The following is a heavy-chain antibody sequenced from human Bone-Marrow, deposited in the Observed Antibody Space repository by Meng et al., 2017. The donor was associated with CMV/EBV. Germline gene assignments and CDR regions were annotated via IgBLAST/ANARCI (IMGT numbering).Heavy chain of an antibody. Sequence: GSLRLSCTVSGGSISSYYWSWIRQPPGKGLEWIGYIYYSGSTNYNPSLKSRVTISVDTSKNQFSLKLSSVTAADTAVYYCARVGSKWGGWFDPWGQGTLVTVYS. CDR1: GGSISSYY. CDR2: IYYSGST. J-gene: IGHJ5*02. V-gene: IGHV4-59*01. D-gene: IGHD3-10*01. CDR3: ARVGSKWGGWFDP.